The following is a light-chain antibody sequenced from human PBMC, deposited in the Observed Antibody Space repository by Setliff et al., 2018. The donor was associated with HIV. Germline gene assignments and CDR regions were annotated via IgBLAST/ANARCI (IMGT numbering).Light chain of an antibody. CDR3: SSYTASSTLV. CDR1: SSDVGGYNY. Sequence: QSALAQPASVSGSPGPSITISCTGSSSDVGGYNYVSWYQQHPGKAPKLTLYDVSQRPSGVSDRFSGSTSGITASLTISGLQPEDESDYYCSSYTASSTLVFGGGTKVTVL. V-gene: IGLV2-14*03. J-gene: IGLJ3*02. CDR2: DVS.